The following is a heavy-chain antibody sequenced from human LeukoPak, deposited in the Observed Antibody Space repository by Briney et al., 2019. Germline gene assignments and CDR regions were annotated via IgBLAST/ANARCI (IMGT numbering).Heavy chain of an antibody. J-gene: IGHJ1*01. CDR1: GFALSDSW. V-gene: IGHV3-74*01. CDR3: ARDVGFSPDR. Sequence: PGGSLRPSCVASGFALSDSWMHWVRQTPGKGLVWVSHISPDGTVTNYADFVKGRFIISRDNAKNTVFLQINSLRAEDTSVYFCARDVGFSPDRWGQGTLVTVSS. CDR2: ISPDGTVT. D-gene: IGHD1-14*01.